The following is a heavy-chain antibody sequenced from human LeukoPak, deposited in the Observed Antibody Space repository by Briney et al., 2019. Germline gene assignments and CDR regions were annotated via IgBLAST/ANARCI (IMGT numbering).Heavy chain of an antibody. CDR3: ARNSGYSSSWYYYYGMDV. Sequence: PSETLSLTCIVSGGSISGYYWSWIRQPPGKGLEWIGYIYYSGSTNYNPSLKSRVTISVDTSKNQFSLKLSSVTAADTAVYYCARNSGYSSSWYYYYGMDVWGQGTTVTVSS. D-gene: IGHD6-13*01. V-gene: IGHV4-59*01. CDR2: IYYSGST. J-gene: IGHJ6*02. CDR1: GGSISGYY.